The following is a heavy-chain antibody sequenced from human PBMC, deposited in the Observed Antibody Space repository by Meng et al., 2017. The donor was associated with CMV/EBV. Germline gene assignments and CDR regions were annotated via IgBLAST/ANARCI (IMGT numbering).Heavy chain of an antibody. Sequence: QELGPGRGKPSESLSLTCTVSGGSIRSSSYYWGWIRQPPGKGLEWIGSIYYSGSTYYNPSLKSRVTISVDTSKNQFSLKLSSVTAADTAVYYCARGVVTMIVVYDPWCQGTLVTVS. D-gene: IGHD3-22*01. CDR3: ARGVVTMIVVYDP. CDR2: IYYSGST. J-gene: IGHJ5*02. CDR1: GGSIRSSSYY. V-gene: IGHV4-39*07.